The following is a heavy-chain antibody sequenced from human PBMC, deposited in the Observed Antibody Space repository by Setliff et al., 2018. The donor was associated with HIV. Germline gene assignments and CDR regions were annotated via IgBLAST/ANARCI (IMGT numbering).Heavy chain of an antibody. CDR1: GGSISSGRYY. CDR2: IYYSGST. D-gene: IGHD3-22*01. J-gene: IGHJ4*02. Sequence: PSETLSLTCTVSGGSISSGRYYWGWIRQPPGKGLEWIGSIYYSGSTYYNPSLKSRVTISVDTSKNHFSLKLSSVTAADTAVYYCARSGLTYYYDSSGYWDWGQGTQVTV. CDR3: ARSGLTYYYDSSGYWD. V-gene: IGHV4-39*02.